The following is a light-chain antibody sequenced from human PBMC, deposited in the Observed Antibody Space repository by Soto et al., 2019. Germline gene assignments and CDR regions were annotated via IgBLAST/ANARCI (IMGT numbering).Light chain of an antibody. CDR2: LGS. V-gene: IGKV2-28*01. CDR3: MQAIQAPRT. CDR1: QSLLHSNGNIY. J-gene: IGKJ1*01. Sequence: DIVMTQSPLSLPVTPGEPASISCRSSQSLLHSNGNIYLDWYLQKLGQSPQILIYLGSIRTSGVHDRFSGSGSGTDFTLKISRVEAEDVGVYYCMQAIQAPRTFGLGTKVEIK.